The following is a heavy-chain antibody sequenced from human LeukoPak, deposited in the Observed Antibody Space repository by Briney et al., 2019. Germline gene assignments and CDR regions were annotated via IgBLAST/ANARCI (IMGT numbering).Heavy chain of an antibody. J-gene: IGHJ4*02. Sequence: PSETLSFTCTVSGGSISSSSYYWGWIRQPPGKGLEWIGSIYYSGSTYYNPSPKSRVTISVDTSKNQFSLKLSSVTAADTAVYYCARIRCCSSTSCYKGRTYYFDYWGQGTLVTVSS. CDR1: GGSISSSSYY. D-gene: IGHD2-2*02. CDR2: IYYSGST. CDR3: ARIRCCSSTSCYKGRTYYFDY. V-gene: IGHV4-39*01.